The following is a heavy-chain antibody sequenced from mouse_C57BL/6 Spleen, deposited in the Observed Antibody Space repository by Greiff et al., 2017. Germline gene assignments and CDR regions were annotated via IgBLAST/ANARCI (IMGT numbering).Heavy chain of an antibody. V-gene: IGHV5-9*01. D-gene: IGHD1-1*01. CDR3: ARHGYGSSDDWEFDG. Sequence: EVMLVESGGGLVKPGGSLKLSCAASGFTFSSYTMSWVRQTPEKRLEWVATISGGGGNTYYPDSVTGRFTISRDNAKNTLYLQMSSLRSEDTALYYCARHGYGSSDDWEFDGWGTGTTVTVSS. J-gene: IGHJ1*03. CDR1: GFTFSSYT. CDR2: ISGGGGNT.